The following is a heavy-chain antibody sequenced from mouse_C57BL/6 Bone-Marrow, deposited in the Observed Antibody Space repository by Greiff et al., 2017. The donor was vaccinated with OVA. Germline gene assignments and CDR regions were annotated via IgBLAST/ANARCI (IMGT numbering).Heavy chain of an antibody. CDR2: IDPETGGT. CDR1: GYTFTDYE. V-gene: IGHV1-15*01. Sequence: QVQLQQSGAELVRPGASVTLSCKASGYTFTDYEMHWVKQTPVHGLEWIGAIDPETGGTAYNQKFKGKAILTADKSSSTAYMELRSLTSEDSAVYYCTRRGNSNYDYFDYWGQGTTLTVSS. CDR3: TRRGNSNYDYFDY. D-gene: IGHD2-5*01. J-gene: IGHJ2*01.